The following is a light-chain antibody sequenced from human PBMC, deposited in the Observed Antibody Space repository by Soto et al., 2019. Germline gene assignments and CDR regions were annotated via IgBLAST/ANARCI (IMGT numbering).Light chain of an antibody. J-gene: IGKJ1*01. V-gene: IGKV3-20*01. CDR3: QQYSSSSWT. CDR1: QSVSSSY. Sequence: EIDLTQPPCTLPLSSGDRATLSCMASQSVSSSYLAWYQQKPGQAPRLLIYGASSRATGIPDRFSGSRSGTDFTLTISRLQPEDFAVYYCQQYSSSSWTFGQGTKVDIK. CDR2: GAS.